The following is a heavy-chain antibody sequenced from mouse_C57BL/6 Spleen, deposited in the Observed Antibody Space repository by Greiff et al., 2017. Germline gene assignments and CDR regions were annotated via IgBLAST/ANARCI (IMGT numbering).Heavy chain of an antibody. CDR2: ISSGSSTI. Sequence: VNVVESGGGLVKPGGSLKLSCAASGFTFSDYGMHWVRQAPEKGLVWVSYISSGSSTIYYADTVKGRFTISRDNAKNTLFLQMTSLRSEDTAMYYCARDDYDGFYAMDYWGQGTSVTVSS. D-gene: IGHD2-4*01. CDR1: GFTFSDYG. CDR3: ARDDYDGFYAMDY. V-gene: IGHV5-17*01. J-gene: IGHJ4*01.